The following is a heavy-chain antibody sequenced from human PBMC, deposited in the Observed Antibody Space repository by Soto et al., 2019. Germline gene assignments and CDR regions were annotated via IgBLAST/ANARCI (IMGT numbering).Heavy chain of an antibody. CDR3: ARPLQNYDFWSGYYMGWFDP. CDR2: MNPNSGNT. Sequence: ASVKVSCKASGYTFTSYDINWVRQATGQGLEWMGWMNPNSGNTGYAQKFQGRVTMTRNTSISTAYMELSSLRSEDTAVYYCARPLQNYDFWSGYYMGWFDPWGQGTLVTVS. J-gene: IGHJ5*02. CDR1: GYTFTSYD. D-gene: IGHD3-3*01. V-gene: IGHV1-8*01.